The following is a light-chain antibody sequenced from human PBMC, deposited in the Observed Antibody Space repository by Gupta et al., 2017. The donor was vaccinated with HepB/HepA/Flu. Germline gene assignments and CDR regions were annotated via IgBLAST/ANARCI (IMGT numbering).Light chain of an antibody. CDR3: QSFDSRLNGYV. CDR1: SSDIGAGFD. Sequence: QSVLTQPPSVSGAPGQSVTISCTGSSSDIGAGFDVHWFQQVPGTAPKLLIYDNLNRPSGVPDRFSGSKSGTSASLAITGLQAEDEADYYCQSFDSRLNGYVFGTGTKVTVL. J-gene: IGLJ1*01. CDR2: DNL. V-gene: IGLV1-40*01.